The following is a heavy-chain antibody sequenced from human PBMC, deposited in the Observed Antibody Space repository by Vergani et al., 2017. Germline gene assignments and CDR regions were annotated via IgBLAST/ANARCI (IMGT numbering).Heavy chain of an antibody. V-gene: IGHV3-21*02. CDR1: GFSFSSYS. Sequence: EVQLVESGGGLVKPGGSLRLSWAASGFSFSSYSMNWVRQAPGKGLEWVASISGSSSYVFYRDSVEGRFTITRDNAKKSVYLQMNSLRAEDTAVYYCARSGYCAHGVCYMTYYYYMDVWGKGTAVTVSS. J-gene: IGHJ6*03. D-gene: IGHD2-8*01. CDR3: ARSGYCAHGVCYMTYYYYMDV. CDR2: ISGSSSYV.